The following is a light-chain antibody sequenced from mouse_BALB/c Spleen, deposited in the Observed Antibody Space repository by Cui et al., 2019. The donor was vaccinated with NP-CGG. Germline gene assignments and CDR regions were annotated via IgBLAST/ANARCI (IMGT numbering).Light chain of an antibody. Sequence: QPFVTQQSAPTTSPGETVTLTCRSSTGAVTTSNYANWVQEKPDHLFTGLIGGTNNRAPGVPARFSGSLIGDKAALTITGAQTEDGAIYFCALWYSNHWVFGGGTKLTVL. J-gene: IGLJ1*01. CDR1: TGAVTTSNY. CDR3: ALWYSNHWV. CDR2: GTN. V-gene: IGLV1*01.